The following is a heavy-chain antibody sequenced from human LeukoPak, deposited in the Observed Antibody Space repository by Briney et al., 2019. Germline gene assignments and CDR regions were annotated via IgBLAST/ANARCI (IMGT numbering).Heavy chain of an antibody. CDR2: ISSSSSYI. CDR1: GFTFSSYS. V-gene: IGHV3-21*04. CDR3: AKAMGATLFDY. D-gene: IGHD1-26*01. J-gene: IGHJ4*02. Sequence: GGSLRLSCAASGFTFSSYSMNWVRQAPGKGLEWVSSISSSSSYIYYADSVKGRFTISRDNSKNTLYLQMNSLRAGDTAVYYCAKAMGATLFDYWGQGTLVTVSS.